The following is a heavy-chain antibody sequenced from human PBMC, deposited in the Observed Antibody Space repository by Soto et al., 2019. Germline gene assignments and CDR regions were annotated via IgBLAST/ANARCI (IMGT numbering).Heavy chain of an antibody. CDR1: GYTFTTYA. CDR2: ISTYTGNT. Sequence: QVQLAQSGAEVKKPGASVRVSCKTSGYTFTTYAISWVRQAPGQGLEWMGWISTYTGNTDYAQKLQGRVTMTTDTSRSTGLLEVRSLSFDDPAVDYCARVGSGVSIISVSYWFDYWGQGTLVTVSS. V-gene: IGHV1-18*01. CDR3: ARVGSGVSIISVSYWFDY. D-gene: IGHD2-8*02. J-gene: IGHJ4*02.